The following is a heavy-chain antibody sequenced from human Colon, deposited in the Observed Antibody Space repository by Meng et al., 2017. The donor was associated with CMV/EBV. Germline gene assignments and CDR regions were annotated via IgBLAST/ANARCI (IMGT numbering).Heavy chain of an antibody. CDR3: AREASGWSTGVVN. J-gene: IGHJ4*02. CDR1: GGSVNSGSYY. V-gene: IGHV4-61*01. Sequence: GSLRLSCSVSGGSVNSGSYYWTWIRQPPGKGLEWIGYVSYSGNTNYNPSLKSRLTIEVDTSRNQFSLKLTSVSAADTAMYYCAREASGWSTGVVNWGQGTLVTVSS. D-gene: IGHD6-19*01. CDR2: VSYSGNT.